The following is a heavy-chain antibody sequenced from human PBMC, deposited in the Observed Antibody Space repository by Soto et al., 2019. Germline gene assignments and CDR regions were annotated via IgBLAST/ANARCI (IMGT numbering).Heavy chain of an antibody. Sequence: EVQLAESGGGMVQPRGSLRLSCVASGFTFSSYDMHWVRQAPGKGVEYVSSISSNGGTIYYGNSVKGRFTISRDNSKNTRYLQMGSLRAEDMAVYYCVRRVSGNFYYWGQGTLVTVSS. D-gene: IGHD3-10*01. V-gene: IGHV3-64*01. CDR3: VRRVSGNFYY. J-gene: IGHJ4*02. CDR1: GFTFSSYD. CDR2: ISSNGGTI.